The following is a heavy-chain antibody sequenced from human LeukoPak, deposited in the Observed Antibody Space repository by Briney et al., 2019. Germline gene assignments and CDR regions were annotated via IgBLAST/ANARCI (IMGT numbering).Heavy chain of an antibody. CDR2: IYTSGST. J-gene: IGHJ4*02. Sequence: SETLSLTCAVSGGSISSNYWNWIRQAAGKGLEWIGRIYTSGSTNYNPSLKSRVTISVDTSKNQFSLKLSSVTAADTAVYYCARIRVVGAGDYWGQGTLVTVSS. D-gene: IGHD1-26*01. V-gene: IGHV4-4*07. CDR3: ARIRVVGAGDY. CDR1: GGSISSNY.